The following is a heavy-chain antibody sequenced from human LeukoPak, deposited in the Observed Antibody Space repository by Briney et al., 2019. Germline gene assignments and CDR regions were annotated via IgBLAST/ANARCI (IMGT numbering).Heavy chain of an antibody. Sequence: ASVKVSCKASGYTFTGYYMHWVRQAPGQGLEWMGWINPNSGGTNYAQKFQGRVTMTRDTSISTAYMELSRLRSDDTAVYYCARVPYYDILTGYYPPDYWGQGTLVTVSS. J-gene: IGHJ4*02. D-gene: IGHD3-9*01. V-gene: IGHV1-2*02. CDR2: INPNSGGT. CDR3: ARVPYYDILTGYYPPDY. CDR1: GYTFTGYY.